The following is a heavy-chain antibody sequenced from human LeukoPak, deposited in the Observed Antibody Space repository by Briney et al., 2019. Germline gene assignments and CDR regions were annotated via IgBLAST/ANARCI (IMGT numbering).Heavy chain of an antibody. D-gene: IGHD3-22*01. J-gene: IGHJ4*02. Sequence: PSETLSLTCAVSGGSISSSSYYWGWIRPPPGQGREGVVSFYFSGSTYSNPTLKSRVTLSVDTSKNQFSLKLSSVTAADTAVYYCATRYDSSGYYYGGFDYWGQGTLVTVSS. V-gene: IGHV4-39*01. CDR3: ATRYDSSGYYYGGFDY. CDR1: GGSISSSSYY. CDR2: FYFSGST.